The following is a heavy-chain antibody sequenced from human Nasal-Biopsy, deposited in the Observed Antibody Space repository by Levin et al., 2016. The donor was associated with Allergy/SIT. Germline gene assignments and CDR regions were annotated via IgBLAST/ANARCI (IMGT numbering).Heavy chain of an antibody. CDR1: GASISESGFY. Sequence: SETLSLTCTVSGASISESGFYWSWIRQPAGKKMEWFGRISDGGGINFNPSLRSRVAMSIDTSTNQFSLRLTSVTAADTAMYYCARHTGSYYFENWGQGILVSVSS. CDR2: ISDGGGI. V-gene: IGHV4-61*02. D-gene: IGHD1-26*01. J-gene: IGHJ4*02. CDR3: ARHTGSYYFEN.